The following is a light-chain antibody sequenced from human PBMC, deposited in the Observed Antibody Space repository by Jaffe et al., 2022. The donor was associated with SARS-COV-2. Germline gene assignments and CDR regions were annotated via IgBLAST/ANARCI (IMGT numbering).Light chain of an antibody. Sequence: QSALTQPASVSGSPGQSITISCTGTSSDVGSYNLVSWYQQHPGKAPKLMIYEVNKRPSEISNRFSGSKSGNTASLTVSGLQAEDEADYFCCSYAGSSNLVFGGGTKVTVL. J-gene: IGLJ2*01. V-gene: IGLV2-23*02. CDR3: CSYAGSSNLV. CDR2: EVN. CDR1: SSDVGSYNL.